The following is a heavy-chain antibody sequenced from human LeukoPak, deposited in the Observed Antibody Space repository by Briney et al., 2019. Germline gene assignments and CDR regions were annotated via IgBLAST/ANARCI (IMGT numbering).Heavy chain of an antibody. CDR2: IYHSGGA. V-gene: IGHV4-30-2*01. CDR3: ARDFIAQSPIPAY. D-gene: IGHD6-13*01. J-gene: IGHJ4*02. Sequence: SQTLSLTCAVSGDSITSSGSSWSWIRQPLGKCLEWIGYIYHSGGAYYNPSLKSRVTISLDRSKNQFSLKLNSVTAADTAVYYCARDFIAQSPIPAYWGQGTLVSVSS. CDR1: GDSITSSGSS.